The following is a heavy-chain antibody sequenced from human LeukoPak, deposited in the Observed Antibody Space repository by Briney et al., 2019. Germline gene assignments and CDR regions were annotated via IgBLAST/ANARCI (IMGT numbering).Heavy chain of an antibody. J-gene: IGHJ4*02. CDR3: ARDLRKGSYFDC. Sequence: GGSLRLSCAASGFTFSSYGMHWVRRAPGKGLEWVAVISYDGSNKYYADSVKGRFTISRDNSKNTLYLQMNSLRADDTAVYYCARDLRKGSYFDCWGQGTLVTVSS. CDR2: ISYDGSNK. V-gene: IGHV3-30*03. CDR1: GFTFSSYG. D-gene: IGHD3-10*01.